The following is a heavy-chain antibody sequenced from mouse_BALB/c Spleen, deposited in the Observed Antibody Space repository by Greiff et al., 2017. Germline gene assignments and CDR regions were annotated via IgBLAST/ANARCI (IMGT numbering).Heavy chain of an antibody. CDR3: ARDLYDYDEGYWYFDV. CDR2: SRNKANDYTT. J-gene: IGHJ1*01. CDR1: GFTFSDFY. Sequence: DVMLVESGGGLVQPGGSLRLSCATSGFTFSDFYMEWVRQPPGKRLEWIAASRNKANDYTTEYSASVKGRFIVSRDTSQSILYLQMNALRAEDTAIFYCARDLYDYDEGYWYFDVWGAGTTVTVSS. D-gene: IGHD2-4*01. V-gene: IGHV7-1*02.